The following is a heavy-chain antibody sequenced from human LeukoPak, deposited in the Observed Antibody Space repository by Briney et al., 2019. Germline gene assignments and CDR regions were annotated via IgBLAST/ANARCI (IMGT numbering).Heavy chain of an antibody. D-gene: IGHD3-22*01. CDR3: AKLSSGYYNNWFDP. V-gene: IGHV3-23*01. J-gene: IGHJ5*02. CDR2: IRGSGGGT. Sequence: SGGSLRLSCAASGFTFSSYAMSWVRQAPGKGLEWVSSIRGSGGGTNYGDSVKGRFTISRYNSKNTLYLQMNSLRAEDTAVYYCAKLSSGYYNNWFDPWGQGTLVTVSS. CDR1: GFTFSSYA.